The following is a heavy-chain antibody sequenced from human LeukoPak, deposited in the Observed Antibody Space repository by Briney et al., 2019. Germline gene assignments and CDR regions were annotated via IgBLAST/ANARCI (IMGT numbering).Heavy chain of an antibody. D-gene: IGHD2-2*01. CDR1: GFTVSSNY. J-gene: IGHJ5*02. CDR3: ARALVPARRADNGFDP. V-gene: IGHV3-66*02. CDR2: IYSGGST. Sequence: PGGSLRLSCAASGFTVSSNYMSWVRQAPGKGLEWVSVIYSGGSTYYADSVKGRFTISRDNSKNPLYLQMNSLRAEDTAVYYCARALVPARRADNGFDPWGQGTLVTVSS.